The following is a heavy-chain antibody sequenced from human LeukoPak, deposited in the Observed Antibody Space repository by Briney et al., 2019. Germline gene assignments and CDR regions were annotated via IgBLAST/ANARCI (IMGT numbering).Heavy chain of an antibody. Sequence: PSETLSLTCTVSGYSISSGYYWGWIRQPPGKGLEWIGSIYHRGSTYYNPSLKSRVTISVDTSKNQFSLKLSSVTAADTAVYYCARVAAAAGPGAFDIWGQGTMVTVSS. CDR1: GYSISSGYY. V-gene: IGHV4-38-2*02. CDR2: IYHRGST. J-gene: IGHJ3*02. D-gene: IGHD6-13*01. CDR3: ARVAAAAGPGAFDI.